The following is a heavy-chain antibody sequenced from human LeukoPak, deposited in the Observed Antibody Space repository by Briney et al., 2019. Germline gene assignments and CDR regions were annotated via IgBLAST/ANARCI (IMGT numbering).Heavy chain of an antibody. CDR3: ARVLYSSGWYADY. J-gene: IGHJ4*02. CDR1: GFTFSSYA. V-gene: IGHV3-30*04. D-gene: IGHD6-19*01. Sequence: GRSLRLSCAASGFTFSSYAMHWVRQAPGKGLEWVAVISYDGSNKYYADSVKGRFTISRDNSKNTLYLQMNSLRAEDTAVYYCARVLYSSGWYADYWGQGTLVTVSS. CDR2: ISYDGSNK.